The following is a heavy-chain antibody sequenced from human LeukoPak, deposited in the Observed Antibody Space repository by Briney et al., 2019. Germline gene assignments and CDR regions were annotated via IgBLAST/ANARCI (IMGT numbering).Heavy chain of an antibody. D-gene: IGHD6-13*01. CDR2: IYYSGST. J-gene: IGHJ4*02. CDR1: GGSISSYY. CDR3: ARLIGTGYSSSPYFDY. V-gene: IGHV4-59*01. Sequence: PSETLSLTCTVSGGSISSYYWSWIRQPPGKGLEWIGYIYYSGSTNYNPSLKSRVTISVDTSKNQFSLKLSSVTAADTAVYYCARLIGTGYSSSPYFDYWGQGTLVTVSS.